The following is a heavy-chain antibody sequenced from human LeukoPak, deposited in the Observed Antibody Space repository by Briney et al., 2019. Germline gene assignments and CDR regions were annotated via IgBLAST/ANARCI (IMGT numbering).Heavy chain of an antibody. CDR1: GFTFHDYA. V-gene: IGHV3-9*03. Sequence: GGSLRLSCAASGFTFHDYAMHWVRQAPGKGLEWVSGISWKSGSIGYADSVKGRFTISRDDAKNSLYLQMNSLTSEDMALYYCAKGSVEYSYGYYMDVWGKGTTVTVSS. CDR2: ISWKSGSI. J-gene: IGHJ6*03. CDR3: AKGSVEYSYGYYMDV. D-gene: IGHD5-18*01.